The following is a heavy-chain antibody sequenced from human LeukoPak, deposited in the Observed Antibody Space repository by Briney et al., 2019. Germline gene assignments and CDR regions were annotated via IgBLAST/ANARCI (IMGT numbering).Heavy chain of an antibody. CDR3: AAGYSSTWYYFDY. CDR2: IYHSGST. Sequence: SETLSLTCTVSGDSISSYYWSWIRQPPGKGLEWIGYIYHSGSTNYNPSLKSRVTISADTSKDQFSLKLASVTAADTAVYYCAAGYSSTWYYFDYWGQGTLVTVSS. J-gene: IGHJ4*02. V-gene: IGHV4-59*01. D-gene: IGHD6-13*01. CDR1: GDSISSYY.